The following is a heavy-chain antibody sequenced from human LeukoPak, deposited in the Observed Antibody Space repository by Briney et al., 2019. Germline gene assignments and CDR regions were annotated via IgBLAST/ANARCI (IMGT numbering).Heavy chain of an antibody. CDR3: AKDKGNYYFDY. D-gene: IGHD4-23*01. Sequence: PGGSLRLSCAASGFTFSSYGMHWVRQAPGKGLEWVAFIWYDGSNKYYADSVKGRFTISRDDSKKMIYLQMNSLRADDTALYYCAKDKGNYYFDYWGQGTLVTVSS. CDR1: GFTFSSYG. CDR2: IWYDGSNK. V-gene: IGHV3-30*02. J-gene: IGHJ4*02.